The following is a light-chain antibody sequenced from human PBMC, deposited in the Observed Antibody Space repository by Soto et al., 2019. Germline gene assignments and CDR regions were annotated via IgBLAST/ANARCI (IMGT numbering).Light chain of an antibody. J-gene: IGKJ4*01. CDR1: QSVASY. Sequence: EIVLTQSPATLSVSPGERATLSCRASQSVASYLAWYHQKPGQAPRLLIYGASTRATGVPARFSGSGSGTEFTLTISSLQSEDFAVYYCQQYNDWPLLTFGGGTKVDIK. V-gene: IGKV3-15*01. CDR3: QQYNDWPLLT. CDR2: GAS.